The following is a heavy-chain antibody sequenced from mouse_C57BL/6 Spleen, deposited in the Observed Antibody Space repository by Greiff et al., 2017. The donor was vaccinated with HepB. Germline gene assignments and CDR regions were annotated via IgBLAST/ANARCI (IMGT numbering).Heavy chain of an antibody. CDR2: ISDGGSYT. CDR1: GFTFSSYA. V-gene: IGHV5-4*01. D-gene: IGHD2-1*01. Sequence: EVQRVESGGGLVKPGGSLKLSCAASGFTFSSYAMSWVRQTPEKRLEWVATISDGGSYTYYPDNVKGRYTISRDNAKNNLYLQMSHLKSEDTAMYYCATLWYADYWGQGTTLTVSS. CDR3: ATLWYADY. J-gene: IGHJ2*01.